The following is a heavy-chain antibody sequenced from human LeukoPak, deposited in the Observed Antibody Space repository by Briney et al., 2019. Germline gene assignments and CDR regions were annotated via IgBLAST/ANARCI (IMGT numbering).Heavy chain of an antibody. CDR3: ARSSAYYYGSGRHRPFDY. V-gene: IGHV4-59*12. Sequence: SETLSLTCTVSGGSISKFYWSWTRQPPGKGLEWIGYIYYSGSTNYNPSLKSRVTISVDTSKNQFSLKLSSVTAADTAVYYCARSSAYYYGSGRHRPFDYWGQGTLVTVSS. CDR2: IYYSGST. J-gene: IGHJ4*02. CDR1: GGSISKFY. D-gene: IGHD3-10*01.